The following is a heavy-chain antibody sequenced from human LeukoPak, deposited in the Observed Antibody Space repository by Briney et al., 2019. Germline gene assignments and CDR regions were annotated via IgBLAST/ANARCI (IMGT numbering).Heavy chain of an antibody. Sequence: SETLSLTCTVSGVSISSSYSYWGWIRQPPGMGLEWIGSIYYTGNTYYNASLKSQVSISIDTSKNQFSLKLTSVTAADTAVYYCAAGYSYGPKENWFDPWGQGTLVTVSS. V-gene: IGHV4-39*01. CDR2: IYYTGNT. CDR1: GVSISSSYSY. D-gene: IGHD5-18*01. J-gene: IGHJ5*02. CDR3: AAGYSYGPKENWFDP.